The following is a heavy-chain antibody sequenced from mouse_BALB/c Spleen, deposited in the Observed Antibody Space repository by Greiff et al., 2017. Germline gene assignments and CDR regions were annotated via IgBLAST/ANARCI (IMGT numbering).Heavy chain of an antibody. V-gene: IGHV5-17*02. Sequence: EVQVVESGGGLVQPGGSRKLSCAASGFTFSSFGMHWVRQAPEKGLEWVAYISSGSSTIYYADTVKGRFTISRDNPKNTLFLQMTSLRSEDTAMYYCARSYYYGSSPWFAYWGQGTLVTVSA. CDR2: ISSGSSTI. CDR1: GFTFSSFG. CDR3: ARSYYYGSSPWFAY. J-gene: IGHJ3*01. D-gene: IGHD1-1*01.